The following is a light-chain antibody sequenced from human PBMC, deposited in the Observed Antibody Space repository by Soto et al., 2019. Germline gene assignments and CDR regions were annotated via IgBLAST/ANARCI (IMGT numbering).Light chain of an antibody. CDR2: GAS. J-gene: IGKJ5*01. Sequence: ILLTHSPGXXXXSXVXXXTLCGRSVQSVSSSYLAWYQQKPGRAPRLLIYGASSRATGIPDRFSGSGSGTDFTLTISRLEPEDFAVYYCQQYGYSPPFTFGQGTRLEIK. CDR3: QQYGYSPPFT. CDR1: QSVSSSY. V-gene: IGKV3-20*01.